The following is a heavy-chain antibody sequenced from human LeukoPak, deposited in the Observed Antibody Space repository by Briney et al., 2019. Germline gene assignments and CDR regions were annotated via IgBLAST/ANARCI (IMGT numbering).Heavy chain of an antibody. J-gene: IGHJ4*02. CDR1: GGSISTYY. CDR2: IYNSGRT. Sequence: KPSETLSLTCTVSGGSISTYYWSWIRQPPGKGLEWIGYIYNSGRTNYNPSLKSRVTISVDTSKNQFSLRLRSVTAADTAVYYCARTVGANWDLFDYWGQGTLVTVSS. V-gene: IGHV4-59*01. D-gene: IGHD7-27*01. CDR3: ARTVGANWDLFDY.